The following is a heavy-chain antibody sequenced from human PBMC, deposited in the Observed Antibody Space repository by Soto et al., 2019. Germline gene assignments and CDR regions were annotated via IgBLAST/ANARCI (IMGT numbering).Heavy chain of an antibody. CDR1: GCIFSSYA. V-gene: IGHV1-69*13. J-gene: IGHJ4*02. D-gene: IGHD3-22*01. Sequence: GASVKVSCKASGCIFSSYAISWVRQAPGQGLEWMGGIIPIFGTANYAQKFQGRVTITADESTNTAYMDLSSLKSEDTAIYYCARGGSGYVWFNEFWGQGTLVTVSS. CDR2: IIPIFGTA. CDR3: ARGGSGYVWFNEF.